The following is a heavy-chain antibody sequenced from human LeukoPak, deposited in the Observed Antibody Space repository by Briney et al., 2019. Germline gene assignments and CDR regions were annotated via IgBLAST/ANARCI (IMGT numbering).Heavy chain of an antibody. V-gene: IGHV1-2*02. CDR1: VYTFTDYH. Sequence: ASVKVSCKASVYTFTDYHMHWVRQAPGQGLEWMGWINPSSGGTNYAQKFQGRVTMTRDTSITTAYMEVSSLGSDDTAVYYCARHIFEPRRLLNRMRLKWFDPWGQGTLVTVSS. J-gene: IGHJ5*02. CDR2: INPSSGGT. CDR3: ARHIFEPRRLLNRMRLKWFDP. D-gene: IGHD3-3*02.